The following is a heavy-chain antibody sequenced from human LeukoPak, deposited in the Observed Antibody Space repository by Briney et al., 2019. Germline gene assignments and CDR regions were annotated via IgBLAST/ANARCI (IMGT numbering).Heavy chain of an antibody. CDR3: ARGRGRYGSLYSFDY. D-gene: IGHD5-18*01. Sequence: GGSLRLSCAASGFTFSSYSMNWVRQAPGKGLEWVPSLSTGSSYIYYADSVRGRFTISRDNAKNSLYLQMNSLRAEDTAVYYCARGRGRYGSLYSFDYWGQGTLVTVSS. V-gene: IGHV3-21*01. CDR2: LSTGSSYI. CDR1: GFTFSSYS. J-gene: IGHJ4*02.